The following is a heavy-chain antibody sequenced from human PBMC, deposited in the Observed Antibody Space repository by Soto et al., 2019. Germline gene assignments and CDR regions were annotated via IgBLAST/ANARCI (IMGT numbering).Heavy chain of an antibody. J-gene: IGHJ6*02. CDR3: EKFPQYSGSYYAEYSDMDV. Sequence: ETLSLTCAVSSASISSAYWSWIRQSPGKGLEWIGYVHYSGSTNYNPSLKSRITISIDTSRDQFSLTLSTVTTADTAIYYCEKFPQYSGSYYAEYSDMDVWGQGTTVTVSS. V-gene: IGHV4-59*01. D-gene: IGHD1-26*01. CDR2: VHYSGST. CDR1: SASISSAY.